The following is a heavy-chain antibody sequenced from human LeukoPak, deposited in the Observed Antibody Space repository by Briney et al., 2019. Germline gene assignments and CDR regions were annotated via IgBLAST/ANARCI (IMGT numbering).Heavy chain of an antibody. CDR2: ISYDGSDK. Sequence: GGSLRLSCAASGFTFSSYGMHWVRQAPGKGLECVAVISYDGSDKYYADSVKGRFTISRDNSKNTLYLQMNSLRAEDTAVYYCAQGDYYDSSGYLDPWGQGTLVTVSS. D-gene: IGHD3-22*01. V-gene: IGHV3-30*18. J-gene: IGHJ5*02. CDR1: GFTFSSYG. CDR3: AQGDYYDSSGYLDP.